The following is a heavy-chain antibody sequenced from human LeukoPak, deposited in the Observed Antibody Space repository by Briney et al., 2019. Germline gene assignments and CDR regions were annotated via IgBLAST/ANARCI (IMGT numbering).Heavy chain of an antibody. V-gene: IGHV4-59*01. CDR3: ARGWELPHFDY. J-gene: IGHJ4*02. CDR1: GGSISSYY. Sequence: SETLSLTCTVSGGSISSYYWSWIRQPPGKGLEWIGYIYYSGSTNYNPSLKSRVTISVDTSKNQFSLKLSSVTAADTAVYHCARGWELPHFDYWGQGTLVTVSS. CDR2: IYYSGST. D-gene: IGHD1-26*01.